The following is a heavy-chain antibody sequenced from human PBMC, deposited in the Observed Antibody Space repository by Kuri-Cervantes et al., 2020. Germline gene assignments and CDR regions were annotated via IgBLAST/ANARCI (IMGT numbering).Heavy chain of an antibody. D-gene: IGHD3-16*01. V-gene: IGHV3-30*18. CDR3: AKSGGREGNWFDP. Sequence: GGSLRLSCGASGFTFGSYSFNWVRQAPGKGLEWVAVISYDGSNKYYADSVKGRFTISRDNSKNTLYLQMNSLRAEDTAVYYCAKSGGREGNWFDPWGQGTLVTVSS. CDR1: GFTFGSYS. J-gene: IGHJ5*02. CDR2: ISYDGSNK.